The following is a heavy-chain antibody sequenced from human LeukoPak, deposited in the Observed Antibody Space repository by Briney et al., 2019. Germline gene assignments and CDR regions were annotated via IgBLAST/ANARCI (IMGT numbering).Heavy chain of an antibody. V-gene: IGHV4-59*08. D-gene: IGHD3-22*01. CDR3: ARHIDYDSSGYYAFDY. CDR2: IYYSGST. Sequence: SETLSLTCTVSGGSISSYYWSWLRQPPGKGLEWIGYIYYSGSTNYNPSLKSRVTISVDTSKNQFSLKLSSVTAADTAVYYCARHIDYDSSGYYAFDYWGQGTLVTVSS. CDR1: GGSISSYY. J-gene: IGHJ4*02.